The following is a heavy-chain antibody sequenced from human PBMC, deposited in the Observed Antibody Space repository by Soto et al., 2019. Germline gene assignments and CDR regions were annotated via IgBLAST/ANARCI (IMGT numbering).Heavy chain of an antibody. V-gene: IGHV3-30*18. CDR1: GFTFSSYG. Sequence: ESGGGVVQPGRSLRLSCAASGFTFSSYGMHWVRQAPGKGLEWVAVISYDGSNKYYADSVKGRFTISRDNSKNTLYLQMNSLRAEDTAVYYCAKDHALYNWNYVDYWGQGTLVTVSS. D-gene: IGHD1-20*01. J-gene: IGHJ4*02. CDR2: ISYDGSNK. CDR3: AKDHALYNWNYVDY.